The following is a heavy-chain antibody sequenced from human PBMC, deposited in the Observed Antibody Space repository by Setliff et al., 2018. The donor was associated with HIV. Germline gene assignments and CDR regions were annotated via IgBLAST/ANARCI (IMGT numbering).Heavy chain of an antibody. CDR3: AKDDADGSIDH. Sequence: PGGSLRLSCAASGFTFDDYNMHWVRQTPGKGLEWISIISNDGGRTSYADSLKGRFTISRDNSKNSLYLQMHGLRNEDTALYYCAKDDADGSIDHWGLGTLVTVSS. V-gene: IGHV3-43*01. J-gene: IGHJ4*02. D-gene: IGHD3-10*01. CDR2: ISNDGGRT. CDR1: GFTFDDYN.